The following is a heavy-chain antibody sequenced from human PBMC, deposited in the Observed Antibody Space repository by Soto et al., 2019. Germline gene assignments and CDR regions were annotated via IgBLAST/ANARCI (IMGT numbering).Heavy chain of an antibody. J-gene: IGHJ6*02. CDR2: ISSYNGDT. V-gene: IGHV1-18*01. CDR1: GSTFPRSG. Sequence: QVQLVQSGAQVKKPGASLKVSCKPSGSTFPRSGISWVRQAPGQGPEGLGWISSYNGDTNYAQTFQGRDTMTTDTSTSTAYMELRSLRSDDTAVYYCAREGVAPYYYYGMDVWGHGTPVTGSS. CDR3: AREGVAPYYYYGMDV. D-gene: IGHD2-21*01.